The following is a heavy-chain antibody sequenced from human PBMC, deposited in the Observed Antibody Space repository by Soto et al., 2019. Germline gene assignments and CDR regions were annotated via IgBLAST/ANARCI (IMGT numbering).Heavy chain of an antibody. Sequence: QVQLQESGPGLVKPSETLSLTCTVSGGSISSYYWSWIRQPPGKGLEWIGYIYYSGSTNYNPSLXSRAXIXVDTSKNQCSLKLSSVTAADTAVYYCARRWGYTFDIWGQGTMVTVSS. CDR3: ARRWGYTFDI. J-gene: IGHJ3*02. V-gene: IGHV4-59*08. D-gene: IGHD2-2*02. CDR1: GGSISSYY. CDR2: IYYSGST.